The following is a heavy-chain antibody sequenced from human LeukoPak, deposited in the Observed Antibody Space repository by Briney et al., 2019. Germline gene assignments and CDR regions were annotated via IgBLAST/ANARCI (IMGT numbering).Heavy chain of an antibody. CDR3: AKDYVLLWFGELLSYFDY. CDR2: ISGSGGST. D-gene: IGHD3-10*01. Sequence: GGSLRLSCAASGFTFSSNAMSWVRQAPGKGLEWVSAISGSGGSTYYADSVKGRFTISRDNSKNTLYLQMNSLRAEDTAVYYCAKDYVLLWFGELLSYFDYWGQGTLVTVSS. CDR1: GFTFSSNA. J-gene: IGHJ4*02. V-gene: IGHV3-23*01.